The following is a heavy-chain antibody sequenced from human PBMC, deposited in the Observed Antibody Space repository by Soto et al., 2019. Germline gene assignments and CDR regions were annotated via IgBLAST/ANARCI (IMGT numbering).Heavy chain of an antibody. Sequence: QVQLVQSGAEVQKPGSSVKVSCKASGGTFSSYAISWVRQAPGHGLEWMGGIIPIFGTANYAQKFQGRVTITADESTSTDYMDLSSLRSEDTAVYYCARDYLDCSGGSCYSFLRLDVWGQGPTVTVSS. J-gene: IGHJ6*02. V-gene: IGHV1-69*01. CDR3: ARDYLDCSGGSCYSFLRLDV. D-gene: IGHD2-15*01. CDR2: IIPIFGTA. CDR1: GGTFSSYA.